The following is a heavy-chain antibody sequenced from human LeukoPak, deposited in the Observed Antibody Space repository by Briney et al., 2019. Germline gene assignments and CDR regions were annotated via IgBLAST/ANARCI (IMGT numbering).Heavy chain of an antibody. D-gene: IGHD3-22*01. V-gene: IGHV3-30-3*01. Sequence: PGGSLRLSCAASGFTFSSYAMHWVRRAPGKALEWVATISSDGGNRYYSDSVKGRFTISRDNSKNTLYLQMNSLRAEDTAVYYCARTYDSSGYYLDHFDYWGQGTLVTVSS. J-gene: IGHJ4*02. CDR3: ARTYDSSGYYLDHFDY. CDR1: GFTFSSYA. CDR2: ISSDGGNR.